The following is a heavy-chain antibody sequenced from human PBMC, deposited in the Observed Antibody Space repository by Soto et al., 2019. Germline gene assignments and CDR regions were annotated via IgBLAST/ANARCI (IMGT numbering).Heavy chain of an antibody. Sequence: GGSLRLSCAVSGFTFRDYYIGWIRQAPGKGLEWVSYISSSGSTTYYAASVKGRFTISRDNAKNSLYLQMTSLRAEDTAIYYCVRDKYSNYVKYFDPWGQGTLVTVSS. V-gene: IGHV3-11*01. CDR2: ISSSGSTT. CDR1: GFTFRDYY. CDR3: VRDKYSNYVKYFDP. J-gene: IGHJ5*02. D-gene: IGHD4-4*01.